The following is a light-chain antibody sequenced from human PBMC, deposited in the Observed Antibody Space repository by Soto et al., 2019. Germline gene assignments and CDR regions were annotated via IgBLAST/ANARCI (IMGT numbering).Light chain of an antibody. CDR3: SSYTTTTTQV. V-gene: IGLV2-14*01. CDR2: DVT. CDR1: SSDVGGYNY. J-gene: IGLJ2*01. Sequence: QSALTQPASVSGSPGQSITISCTGTSSDVGGYNYVSWYQQHPGKAPKLIIYDVTNRPSGVSNRFSGSKSGNTASLTISGLQPEDEADYHCSSYTTTTTQVFGGGTKVTVL.